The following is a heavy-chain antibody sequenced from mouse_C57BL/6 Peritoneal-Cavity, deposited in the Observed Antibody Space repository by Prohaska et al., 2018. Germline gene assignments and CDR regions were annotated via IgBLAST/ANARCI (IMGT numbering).Heavy chain of an antibody. CDR1: TDYY. CDR3: ALLITTVVAEYYFDY. D-gene: IGHD1-1*01. Sequence: TDYYMNWVKQSHGKNLEWIGDINPNKGGTSYNQKFKGKATLTVDKSSSTAYMELRSLTSEDSAVYYCALLITTVVAEYYFDYWGQGTTLTVSS. V-gene: IGHV1-26*01. CDR2: INPNKGGT. J-gene: IGHJ2*01.